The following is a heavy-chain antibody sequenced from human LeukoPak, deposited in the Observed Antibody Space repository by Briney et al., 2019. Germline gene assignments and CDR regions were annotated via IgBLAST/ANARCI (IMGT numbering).Heavy chain of an antibody. V-gene: IGHV3-21*01. CDR1: GFTFSSYS. CDR3: ARDSDSSGYYYN. CDR2: ISSSSSYI. Sequence: GGSLRLSCAASGFTFSSYSVNWVRQAPGKGLEWVSSISSSSSYIYYADSVKGRFTISRDNAKNSLYLQMNSLRAEDTAVYYCARDSDSSGYYYNWGQGSLVTVSS. J-gene: IGHJ4*02. D-gene: IGHD3-22*01.